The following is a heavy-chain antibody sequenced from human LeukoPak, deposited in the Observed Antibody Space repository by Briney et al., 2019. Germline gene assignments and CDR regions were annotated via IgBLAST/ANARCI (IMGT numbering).Heavy chain of an antibody. J-gene: IGHJ4*02. CDR2: IRYDGSNK. V-gene: IGHV3-30*02. CDR1: GFTFSSYA. Sequence: GESLKISCAASGFTFSSYAMNWVRQAPGKGLEWVALIRYDGSNKYYADSVKGRFTISRDDSKNTLYLQMSSLRPEDTAVYYCEGYSGSYYEAPYWGQGTLVTVSS. CDR3: EGYSGSYYEAPY. D-gene: IGHD1-26*01.